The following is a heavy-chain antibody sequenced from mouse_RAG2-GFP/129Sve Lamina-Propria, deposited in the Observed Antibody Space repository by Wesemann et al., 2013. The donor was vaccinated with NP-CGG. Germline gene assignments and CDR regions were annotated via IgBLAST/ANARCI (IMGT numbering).Heavy chain of an antibody. J-gene: IGHJ3*01. CDR3: TKVFDGYSWFAY. Sequence: QVQLQQSGAELVRPGASVKLSCKASGYTFTDYEMHWVKQTPVHGLEWIGAIDPETGGTAYNQKFKGKAILTADKSSSTAYMELRSLTSEDSAVYYCTKVFDGYSWFAYWGQGTLVTVSA. CDR1: GYTFTDYE. D-gene: IGHD2-3*01. CDR2: IDPETGGT. V-gene: IGHV1-15*01.